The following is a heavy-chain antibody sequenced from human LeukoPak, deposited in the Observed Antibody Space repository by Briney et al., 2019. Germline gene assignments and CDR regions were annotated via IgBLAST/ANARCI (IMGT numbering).Heavy chain of an antibody. V-gene: IGHV3-15*01. CDR3: TTVEGGLFDY. CDR1: VVTFSNAW. Sequence: PGGTLRLSCAASVVTFSNAWMSWLRQAPGQGLDWVGRIKSKTDGGTTDYAAPVKGRFTISRDDSKNTLYLQMNSLKTGDTAVYYCTTVEGGLFDYWGQGTLVTVSS. J-gene: IGHJ4*02. D-gene: IGHD1-26*01. CDR2: IKSKTDGGTT.